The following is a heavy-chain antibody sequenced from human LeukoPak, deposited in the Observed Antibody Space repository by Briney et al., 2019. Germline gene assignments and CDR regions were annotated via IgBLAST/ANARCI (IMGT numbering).Heavy chain of an antibody. D-gene: IGHD6-13*01. CDR1: GFTFTDYW. Sequence: GGSLRLSCEVSGFTFTDYWMNWVRQAPGKGPEWVASIRRDGSEKTYVDSVKGRFTISRDNTKNSLSLQLNGLRAEDTAVYYCARDGTAAGLYFDLWGQGTLVTVSS. V-gene: IGHV3-7*01. CDR2: IRRDGSEK. CDR3: ARDGTAAGLYFDL. J-gene: IGHJ4*01.